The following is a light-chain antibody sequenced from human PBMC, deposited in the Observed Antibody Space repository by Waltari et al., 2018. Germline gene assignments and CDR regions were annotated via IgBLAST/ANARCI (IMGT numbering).Light chain of an antibody. J-gene: IGKJ1*01. V-gene: IGKV3-20*01. CDR3: QKYGTLPAT. CDR2: DAS. Sequence: EIMLTPSPGTLSLSPGESATLSCRASQSISKYLAWYQQMPGQAPTLLIFDASSRATGIPDRSSGSGSGTDFSLTISRLEPEDVAVYYCQKYGTLPATFGQGTKVEIK. CDR1: QSISKY.